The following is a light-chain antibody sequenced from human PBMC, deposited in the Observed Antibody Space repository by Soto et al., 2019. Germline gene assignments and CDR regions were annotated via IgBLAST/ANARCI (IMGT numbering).Light chain of an antibody. CDR2: KAS. CDR3: QQYNAYWT. CDR1: DSVGTW. Sequence: DIQLTQSPSTLSASIGDRVSITCRASDSVGTWLAWYQQKPGKAPKALIYKASSLESGVPSRFTGSGSETEFTLTISSLQPDDFATYYCQQYNAYWTFGQGTKVEIK. V-gene: IGKV1-5*03. J-gene: IGKJ1*01.